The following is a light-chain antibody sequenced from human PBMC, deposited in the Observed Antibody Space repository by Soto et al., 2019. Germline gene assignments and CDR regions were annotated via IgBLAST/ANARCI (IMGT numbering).Light chain of an antibody. V-gene: IGLV2-14*01. CDR2: GVT. Sequence: QSALGQPASVSGSPGQSVTISCTGTSSDVGGFEYVSWYQHQPGKAPKLIIYGVTKRPSGVSNRFSGSKSGNTASLTISGIQAEDEGDYYCGSITRSSTSVFGTGTKVTVL. CDR3: GSITRSSTSV. CDR1: SSDVGGFEY. J-gene: IGLJ1*01.